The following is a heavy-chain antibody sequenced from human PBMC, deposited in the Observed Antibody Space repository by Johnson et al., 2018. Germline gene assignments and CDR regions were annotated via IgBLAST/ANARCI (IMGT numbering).Heavy chain of an antibody. D-gene: IGHD6-13*01. V-gene: IGHV3-33*03. CDR1: GFTFSSXG. CDR3: AKGVYSSSWGAFDI. Sequence: SGFTFSSXGMHWVRXAPGKGLEWVAVIWYDGSNKYYADSVTGRFTISRDNSKNTLYLQMNSLRAEDTAVYYCAKGVYSSSWGAFDIWGQGTMVTVSS. CDR2: IWYDGSNK. J-gene: IGHJ3*02.